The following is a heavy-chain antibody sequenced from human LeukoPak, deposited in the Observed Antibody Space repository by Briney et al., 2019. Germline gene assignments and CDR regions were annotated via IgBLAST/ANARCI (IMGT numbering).Heavy chain of an antibody. J-gene: IGHJ5*02. CDR2: IIPTFGTA. V-gene: IGHV1-69*13. D-gene: IGHD6-13*01. Sequence: SVKVSCKASGGTFSSYAISWVRQAPGQGLEWMGGIIPTFGTANYAQKFQGRVTITADESTSTAYMELSSLRSEDTAVYYCARKSEGYSSSLYNWFDPWGQGTLVTVSS. CDR1: GGTFSSYA. CDR3: ARKSEGYSSSLYNWFDP.